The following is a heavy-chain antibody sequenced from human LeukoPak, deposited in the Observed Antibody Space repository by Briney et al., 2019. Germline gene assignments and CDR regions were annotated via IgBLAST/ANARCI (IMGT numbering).Heavy chain of an antibody. CDR1: GASISSSSYY. J-gene: IGHJ4*02. CDR2: IHYSGST. D-gene: IGHD1-1*01. V-gene: IGHV4-39*01. Sequence: SETLSLTCTVSGASISSSSYYWGWIRQPPGKGPEWIGSIHYSGSTYYNPSLTSRVTISVDTSKNQFFLKLNSVTAADTAVYYCARQAERTLGPRDDYWGQGTLVTVSS. CDR3: ARQAERTLGPRDDY.